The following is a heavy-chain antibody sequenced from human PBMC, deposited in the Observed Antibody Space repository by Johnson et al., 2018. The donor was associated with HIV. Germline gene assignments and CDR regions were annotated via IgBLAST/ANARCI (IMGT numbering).Heavy chain of an antibody. J-gene: IGHJ3*02. CDR2: IGTAGDT. CDR1: GFTFSDYD. Sequence: VQLVESGGGLAKPGGSLRLSCAASGFTFSDYDMHWVRQATGKGLEWVSAIGTAGDTYYPGSVKGRFTISRDNSKNTLYLQMNSLRAEDTAVYYCARDGPPYYGGNSGGAFDIWGQGTMVTVSS. CDR3: ARDGPPYYGGNSGGAFDI. D-gene: IGHD4-23*01. V-gene: IGHV3-13*01.